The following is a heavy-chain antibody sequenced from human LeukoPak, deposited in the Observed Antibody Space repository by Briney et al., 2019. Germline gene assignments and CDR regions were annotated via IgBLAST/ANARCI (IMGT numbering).Heavy chain of an antibody. V-gene: IGHV4-38-2*02. CDR3: AREVFGEFTFDY. CDR1: GYSISSGYY. Sequence: SETLSPTCTVSGYSISSGYYWGWIRQPPGKGLEWIGSIYHSGSTYYNPSLKSRVTISVDTSKNQFSLKLSSVTAADTAVYYCAREVFGEFTFDYWGQGTLVTVSS. D-gene: IGHD3-10*01. J-gene: IGHJ4*02. CDR2: IYHSGST.